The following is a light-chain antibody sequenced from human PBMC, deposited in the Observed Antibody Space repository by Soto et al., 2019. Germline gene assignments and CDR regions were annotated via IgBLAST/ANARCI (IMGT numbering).Light chain of an antibody. Sequence: DIQMTQSPSTLSASVGDRVTITCRASQSVDNWLAWYQQKPGQAPKVLIYEASTLESGVPSRFGGSGSGTEFSLTISSLRPDDYATYYCQQYDDGWTFGQGTRVEIK. J-gene: IGKJ1*01. CDR3: QQYDDGWT. CDR2: EAS. CDR1: QSVDNW. V-gene: IGKV1-5*03.